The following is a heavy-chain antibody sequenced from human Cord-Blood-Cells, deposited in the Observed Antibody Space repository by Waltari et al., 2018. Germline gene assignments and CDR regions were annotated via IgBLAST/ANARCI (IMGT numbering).Heavy chain of an antibody. D-gene: IGHD5-18*01. CDR3: ARRGYSYGYFDY. J-gene: IGHJ4*02. CDR1: GGSISSSRYS. CDR2: IYYSGST. Sequence: LQLQESGPGLVKPSETLSLTCTVSGGSISSSRYSWGWIRQPPRKGRGWIGSIYYSGSTYYNPSLKSRVTISVDTSKNQFSLKLSSVTAADTAVYYCARRGYSYGYFDYWGQGTLVTVSS. V-gene: IGHV4-39*01.